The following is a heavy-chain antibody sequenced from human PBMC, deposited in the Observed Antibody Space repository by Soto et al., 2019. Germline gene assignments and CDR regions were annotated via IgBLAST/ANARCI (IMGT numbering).Heavy chain of an antibody. V-gene: IGHV6-1*01. CDR3: ARDGGYCSGGSCYTPAPHLYYYYYGMDV. CDR2: TYYRSKWYN. D-gene: IGHD2-15*01. J-gene: IGHJ6*02. Sequence: PSQTLPLSYDISGDSVSSNSAAWNWIRQSPSRGLEWLGRTYYRSKWYNDYTVSVKSRITINPDTSKNQFSLHLNSVTPEDTAVYYCARDGGYCSGGSCYTPAPHLYYYYYGMDVWGQGTTVTVSS. CDR1: GDSVSSNSAA.